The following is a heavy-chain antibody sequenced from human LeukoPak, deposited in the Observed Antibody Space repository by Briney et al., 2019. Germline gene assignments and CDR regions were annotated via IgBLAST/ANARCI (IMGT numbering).Heavy chain of an antibody. J-gene: IGHJ4*02. CDR1: GGSISSYY. Sequence: SETLSLTYTVSGGSISSYYWSWIRQPPGKGLEWIGYIYYSGSTNYNPSLKSRVTISVDTSKNQFSLKLSSVTAADTAVYYCARAGYSSSWFLGYWGQGTLVTVSS. CDR2: IYYSGST. CDR3: ARAGYSSSWFLGY. V-gene: IGHV4-59*12. D-gene: IGHD6-13*01.